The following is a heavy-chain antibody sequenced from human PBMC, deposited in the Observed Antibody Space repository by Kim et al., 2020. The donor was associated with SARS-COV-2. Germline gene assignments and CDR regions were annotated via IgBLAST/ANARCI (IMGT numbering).Heavy chain of an antibody. D-gene: IGHD3-9*01. V-gene: IGHV4-39*01. CDR2: IYYSGST. CDR3: ARLSERYFDWLFEPYFDS. J-gene: IGHJ4*02. CDR1: GGSISSSSYY. Sequence: SETLSLTCTVSGGSISSSSYYWGWIRQPPGKGLEWIGSIYYSGSTYYNPSLKSRVTISVDTSKNQFSLKLSSVTAADTAVYYCARLSERYFDWLFEPYFDSWGQGTLFTVSS.